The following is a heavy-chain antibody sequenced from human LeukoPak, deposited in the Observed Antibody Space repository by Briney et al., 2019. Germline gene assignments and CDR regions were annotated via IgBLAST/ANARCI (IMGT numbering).Heavy chain of an antibody. J-gene: IGHJ5*02. D-gene: IGHD5-24*01. CDR2: IYPNSGGT. CDR1: GYIFTGYH. V-gene: IGHV1-2*02. Sequence: ASVKVSRQASGYIFTGYHIYWVRQAPGQGVEWMGWIYPNSGGTNYAQKFQGRVTMTRDTSITTVYMELSRLTSDDTAVYYCARVAVEMTSWLDPWGQGTLVTVSS. CDR3: ARVAVEMTSWLDP.